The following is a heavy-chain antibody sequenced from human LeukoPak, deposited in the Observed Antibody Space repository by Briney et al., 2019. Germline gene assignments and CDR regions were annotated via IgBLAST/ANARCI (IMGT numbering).Heavy chain of an antibody. CDR2: ISSSSSYI. D-gene: IGHD5-18*01. V-gene: IGHV3-21*01. Sequence: GGSLRLSCAASGFTFSSYAMSWVRQAPGKGLEWVSSISSSSSYIYYADSVKGRFTISRDNAKNSLYLQMNSLRAEDTAVYYCARAGGYSYGFSELDYWGQGTLDTVSS. CDR3: ARAGGYSYGFSELDY. J-gene: IGHJ4*02. CDR1: GFTFSSYA.